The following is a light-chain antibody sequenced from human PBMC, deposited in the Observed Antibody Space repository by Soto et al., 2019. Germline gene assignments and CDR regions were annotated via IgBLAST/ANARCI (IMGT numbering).Light chain of an antibody. CDR3: QQTGIAPSWT. V-gene: IGKV1-39*01. CDR1: QRIGTY. Sequence: DIQMTQSPTSLSASVGDRVTISFRASQRIGTYLAWYQQKPGKAPRLLISGASSVQSGVPPRFSGSGSATDVILTISSLRLEDIATHFCQQTGIAPSWTFAQVTKVDIK. J-gene: IGKJ1*01. CDR2: GAS.